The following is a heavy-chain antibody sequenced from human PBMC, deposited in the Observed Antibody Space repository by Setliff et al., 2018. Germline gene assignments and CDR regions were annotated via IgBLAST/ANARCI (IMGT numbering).Heavy chain of an antibody. CDR1: GGSISSYY. V-gene: IGHV4-59*01. CDR2: IYYSGST. D-gene: IGHD3-16*01. Sequence: SETLSLTCTVSGGSISSYYWSWIQQPPGKRLEWIGYIYYSGSTNYNPSLESRVTISVDTSKNQFSLRLNSATAADTAVYYCARLRGACDYWGQGTLVTVSS. CDR3: ARLRGACDY. J-gene: IGHJ4*02.